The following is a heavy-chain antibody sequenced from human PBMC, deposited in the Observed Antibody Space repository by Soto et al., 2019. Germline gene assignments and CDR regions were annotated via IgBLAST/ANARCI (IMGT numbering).Heavy chain of an antibody. J-gene: IGHJ4*02. V-gene: IGHV1-18*01. D-gene: IGHD2-8*02. CDR2: ISANNGNT. CDR1: GYTFTTFG. CDR3: ARGAPRQVLAQYYYDY. Sequence: GASVKVSCKASGYTFTTFGISWVRQAPGQGLEWVGWISANNGNTKYSQKFQGRVSLTTETSASTAYMELRSLRSDDTAVYYCARGAPRQVLAQYYYDYWGQGTLVTVSS.